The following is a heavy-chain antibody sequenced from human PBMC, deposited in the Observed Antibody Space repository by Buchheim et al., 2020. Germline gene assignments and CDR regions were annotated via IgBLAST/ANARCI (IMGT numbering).Heavy chain of an antibody. CDR2: IGGNGDT. CDR1: GFTLSTSP. CDR3: GKHAVDRGSDY. Sequence: EVQLLESGGGLVQPGGSLRLSCAASGFTLSTSPMTWVRQAPGKGLEWVSVIGGNGDTFYAASVKGRFTISRDNSKNTLYLQTNSLTVEDTAVYFCGKHAVDRGSDYWGQGTL. J-gene: IGHJ4*02. V-gene: IGHV3-23*01. D-gene: IGHD2-15*01.